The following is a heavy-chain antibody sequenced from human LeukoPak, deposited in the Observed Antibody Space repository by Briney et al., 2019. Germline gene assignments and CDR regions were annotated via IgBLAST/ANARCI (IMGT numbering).Heavy chain of an antibody. CDR2: IDWEDDK. J-gene: IGHJ4*02. CDR1: GFSLTTTGMC. V-gene: IGHV2-70*01. Sequence: SGPALVNPTQTLTLTCSFSGFSLTTTGMCVTWIRQPPGKALEWLGLIDWEDDKYYSTSLKTRLSISKDTSKNQVVLTLTNVDPVDTGTYYCARLGQVMVRGDYFDYWGQGILVTVSS. CDR3: ARLGQVMVRGDYFDY. D-gene: IGHD3-10*01.